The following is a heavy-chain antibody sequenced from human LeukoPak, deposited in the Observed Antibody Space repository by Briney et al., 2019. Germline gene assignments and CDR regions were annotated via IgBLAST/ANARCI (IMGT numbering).Heavy chain of an antibody. CDR3: ARFVGVTSADS. J-gene: IGHJ4*02. D-gene: IGHD2-21*02. V-gene: IGHV3-21*01. CDR2: ISSSSNYI. CDR1: GFTFSSYS. Sequence: PGGSLRLSCAASGFTFSSYSMNWVRQAPGKGLEWVSSISSSSNYIYYADSVKGRFTISRDNAKNSLYLQMNSLRAEDTAVYYCARFVGVTSADSWGQGTLLTVSS.